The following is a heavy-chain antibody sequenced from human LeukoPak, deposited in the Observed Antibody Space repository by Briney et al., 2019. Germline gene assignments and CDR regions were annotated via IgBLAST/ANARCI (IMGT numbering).Heavy chain of an antibody. J-gene: IGHJ4*02. Sequence: PGGSLRLSCAASGFTFSSYAMNWVRQAPGKGLEWVSGTGSTGVSTFYADSVKGRFTVSRDNSKNTLSLQMNSLRAEDTAVYYCAKDGSGSYWGQGTLVTVSS. CDR2: TGSTGVST. D-gene: IGHD3-10*01. CDR3: AKDGSGSY. V-gene: IGHV3-23*01. CDR1: GFTFSSYA.